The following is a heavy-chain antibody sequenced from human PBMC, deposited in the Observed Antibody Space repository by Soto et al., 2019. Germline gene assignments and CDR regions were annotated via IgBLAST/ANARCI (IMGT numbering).Heavy chain of an antibody. CDR2: MNPNSGNT. Sequence: QVQLVQSGAEVKKPGASVKVSCKASGYTFTSYDINWVRQATGQGLEWMGWMNPNSGNTGYAQKFQGRVTMTRNTSISTAYTELSSLGSEDTAVYYCASGINYYASGDDAFDIWGQGTMVTVSS. CDR1: GYTFTSYD. V-gene: IGHV1-8*01. J-gene: IGHJ3*02. CDR3: ASGINYYASGDDAFDI. D-gene: IGHD3-10*01.